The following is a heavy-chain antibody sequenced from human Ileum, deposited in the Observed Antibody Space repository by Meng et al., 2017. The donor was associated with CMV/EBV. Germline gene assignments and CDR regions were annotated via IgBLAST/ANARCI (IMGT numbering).Heavy chain of an antibody. CDR3: ARDLTNKWFYY. CDR1: GDPISSGSHS. J-gene: IGHJ4*02. D-gene: IGHD1-26*01. CDR2: MYFSGIA. V-gene: IGHV4-39*07. Sequence: QRQLQESGAGLVKPAETLSLTCTASGDPISSGSHSWAWFRQPPGKRLEWIGSMYFSGIADYNPSLKSRVTISLHATQKQFSLRLTSVTAADSAVYFCARDLTNKWFYYWGQGTLVTVSS.